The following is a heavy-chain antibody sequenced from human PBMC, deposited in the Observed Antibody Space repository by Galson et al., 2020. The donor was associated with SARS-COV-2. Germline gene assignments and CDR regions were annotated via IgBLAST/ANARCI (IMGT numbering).Heavy chain of an antibody. CDR3: ARESYDILTGTTTTFDY. J-gene: IGHJ4*02. CDR2: IDWDDDK. CDR1: GFSLSTSGMC. Sequence: SGPTLVKPTQTLTLTCTFSGFSLSTSGMCVSWIRQPPGKALEWLARIDWDDDKYYSTSLKTRLTISKDTSKNQVVLTMTNMDPVDTATYYCARESYDILTGTTTTFDYWAREPWSPSPQ. V-gene: IGHV2-70*11. D-gene: IGHD3-9*01.